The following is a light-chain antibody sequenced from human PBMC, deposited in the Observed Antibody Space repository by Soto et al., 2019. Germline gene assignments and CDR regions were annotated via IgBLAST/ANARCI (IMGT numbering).Light chain of an antibody. CDR1: QTVSSNS. V-gene: IGKV3-20*01. J-gene: IGKJ3*01. Sequence: ENVLTQSPGTLSLSPGERATLSCRASQTVSSNSLAWYQQKPGQAPRFLIYGASQRAIGIPSRFSGSGSGTDFTLTISRLEPEDFAVYYCLQYGNSPFTFGPGTKVHFK. CDR2: GAS. CDR3: LQYGNSPFT.